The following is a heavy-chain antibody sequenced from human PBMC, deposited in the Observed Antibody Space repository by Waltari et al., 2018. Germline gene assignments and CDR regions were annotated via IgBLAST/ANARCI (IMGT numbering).Heavy chain of an antibody. V-gene: IGHV1-8*02. J-gene: IGHJ5*02. CDR1: VSPFITSE. CDR2: VNPNSGAT. Sequence: QVQLVHSVAEVFRPGASWTVSCHSSVSPFITSEITCVRQAAGQGLEWMGWVNPNSGATAYAQKFQGRITMTWDTSISTAYMEMSNLRSDDTAVLYCARGRDVFANFDYNWFDPWGQGTLVTVSS. CDR3: ARGRDVFANFDYNWFDP. D-gene: IGHD2-21*01.